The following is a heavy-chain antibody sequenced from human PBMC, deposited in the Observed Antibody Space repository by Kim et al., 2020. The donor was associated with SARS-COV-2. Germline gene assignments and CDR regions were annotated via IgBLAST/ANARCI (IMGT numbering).Heavy chain of an antibody. CDR3: AKDRGSDYGDQGVY. CDR2: ISGGGGRF. V-gene: IGHV3-23*01. D-gene: IGHD4-17*01. J-gene: IGHJ4*02. Sequence: GGSLRLSCVGSGFTFSRYAMSWVRQAPGKGLEWVSGISGGGGRFYYTDAVKGRFTISNDNSKNTLFLLLSILRAEATALYYSAKDRGSDYGDQGVYWGQGTLVTVSS. CDR1: GFTFSRYA.